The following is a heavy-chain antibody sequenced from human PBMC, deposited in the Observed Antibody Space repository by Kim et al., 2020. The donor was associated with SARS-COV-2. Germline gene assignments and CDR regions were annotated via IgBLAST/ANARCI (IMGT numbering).Heavy chain of an antibody. Sequence: SGPTLVNPTQTLTLTCTLSGISLSTSGVAVAWIRQPPGKALEWLALIYWDDDKRYRPSLESRLTITKDSSKNQVVLTMTNIDPVDTATYYCAYRSTTVTTHVGYYGLDVWGLGTAVTVSS. CDR2: IYWDDDK. V-gene: IGHV2-5*02. CDR3: AYRSTTVTTHVGYYGLDV. D-gene: IGHD4-17*01. CDR1: GISLSTSGVA. J-gene: IGHJ6*02.